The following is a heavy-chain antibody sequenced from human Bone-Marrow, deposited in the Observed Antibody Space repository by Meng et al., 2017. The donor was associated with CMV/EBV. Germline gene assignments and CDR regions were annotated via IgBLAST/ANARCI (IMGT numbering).Heavy chain of an antibody. D-gene: IGHD5-12*01. Sequence: SETLSLTCTVSGGSISSYYWSWIRQPPGKGLEWIGYIYYSGSTNYNPSLKSRVTISVDTSKNQFSLKLSSVTAADTAVYYCASLSGYATYFDYWGQGRLVTVSS. CDR1: GGSISSYY. CDR2: IYYSGST. CDR3: ASLSGYATYFDY. V-gene: IGHV4-59*01. J-gene: IGHJ4*02.